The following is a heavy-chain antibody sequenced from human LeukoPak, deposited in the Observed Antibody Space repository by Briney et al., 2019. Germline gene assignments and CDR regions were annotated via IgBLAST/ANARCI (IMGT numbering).Heavy chain of an antibody. J-gene: IGHJ5*02. CDR3: ARGGVQVVPAAIHWFDP. Sequence: ASVKVSCKASGYTFTGYYMHWVRQAPGQGLEWMGWINPNSGGTNSAQKFQGRVTMTRDTSISTAYMELSRLRSDDTAVYYCARGGVQVVPAAIHWFDPWGQGTLVTVSS. CDR1: GYTFTGYY. D-gene: IGHD2-2*02. CDR2: INPNSGGT. V-gene: IGHV1-2*02.